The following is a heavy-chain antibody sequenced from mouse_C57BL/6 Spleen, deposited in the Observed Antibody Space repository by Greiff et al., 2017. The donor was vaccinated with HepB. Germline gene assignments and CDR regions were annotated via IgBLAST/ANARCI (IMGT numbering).Heavy chain of an antibody. Sequence: QVQLKQSGPGLVQPSQSLSITCTVSGFSLTSYGVHWVRQSPGKGLEWLGVIWRGGSTDYNAAFMSRLSITKDNSKSQVFFKMNSLQADDTAIYYCAKNFDYSNYVYYAMDYWGQGTSVTVSS. D-gene: IGHD2-5*01. CDR1: GFSLTSYG. V-gene: IGHV2-5*01. CDR2: IWRGGST. J-gene: IGHJ4*01. CDR3: AKNFDYSNYVYYAMDY.